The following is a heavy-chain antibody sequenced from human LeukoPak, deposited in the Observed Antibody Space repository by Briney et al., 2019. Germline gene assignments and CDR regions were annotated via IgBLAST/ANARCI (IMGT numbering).Heavy chain of an antibody. D-gene: IGHD2-8*01. Sequence: GGSLRLSCAASGFILNSYGMHWVRQAPGKGLEWVADIWFDGKNQHFADSVRGRFAISRDNSKNTVYLQINSLRAEDTAVYYCARDRHCVNGVCHSPAGMGVWGQGTTVTVSS. CDR2: IWFDGKNQ. V-gene: IGHV3-33*01. CDR3: ARDRHCVNGVCHSPAGMGV. CDR1: GFILNSYG. J-gene: IGHJ6*02.